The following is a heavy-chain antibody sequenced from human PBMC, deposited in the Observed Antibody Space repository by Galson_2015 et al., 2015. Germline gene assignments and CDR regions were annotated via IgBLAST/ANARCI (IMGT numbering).Heavy chain of an antibody. J-gene: IGHJ4*02. D-gene: IGHD2-21*01. Sequence: SLRLSCAASGFTFSSYWMHWVRHAPGKGLVWVSRIYTDASSASSADSVKGRFTISRDDAKSTLYLQMNSLRAEDTAVYYCVRGNSCYGNFDYWGQGILVTVSS. CDR1: GFTFSSYW. CDR3: VRGNSCYGNFDY. CDR2: IYTDASSA. V-gene: IGHV3-74*01.